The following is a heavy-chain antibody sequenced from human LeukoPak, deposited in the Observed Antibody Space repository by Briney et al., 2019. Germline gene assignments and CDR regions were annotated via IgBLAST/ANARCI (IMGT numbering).Heavy chain of an antibody. CDR2: IKSKTDVGTT. CDR1: GFIFSNAW. V-gene: IGHV3-15*01. CDR3: TTVSRRIVGAYRGVDYYYYMDV. D-gene: IGHD1-26*01. J-gene: IGHJ6*03. Sequence: GGSLRLSCAASGFIFSNAWMTWVRQAPGKGLEWVGRIKSKTDVGTTDYAAPVKGRFTISRDDSKNTLYLQMNSLKTEDTAVYYCTTVSRRIVGAYRGVDYYYYMDVWGKGTTVTVSS.